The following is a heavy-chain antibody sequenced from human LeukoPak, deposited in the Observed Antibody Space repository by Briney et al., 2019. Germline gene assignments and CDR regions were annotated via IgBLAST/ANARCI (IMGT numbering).Heavy chain of an antibody. J-gene: IGHJ2*01. D-gene: IGHD5-18*01. V-gene: IGHV3-11*04. CDR1: GFTFSDYY. Sequence: AGSLRLSCAASGFTFSDYYMSWIRQSPGKGLEWVSYISSSGSTIYYAYSVKGRFTISSDNPNNSLYLQMNRLRAEHTAVYYCARDLLMVTAGYFDLWGRGTLVTVSS. CDR3: ARDLLMVTAGYFDL. CDR2: ISSSGSTI.